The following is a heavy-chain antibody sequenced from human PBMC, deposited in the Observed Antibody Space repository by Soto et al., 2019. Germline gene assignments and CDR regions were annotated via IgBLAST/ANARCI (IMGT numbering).Heavy chain of an antibody. CDR1: GFTFSSYG. CDR2: ISYDGSNK. V-gene: IGHV3-30*18. D-gene: IGHD5-18*01. CDR3: AKDEGRYSYGPHLFDY. J-gene: IGHJ4*02. Sequence: QVQLVESGGGVVQPGRSLRLSCAASGFTFSSYGMHWVRQAPGKGLEWVAVISYDGSNKYYADSVKGRFTISRDNSKNTLYLQMNSLRSEDTAVYYCAKDEGRYSYGPHLFDYWGQGTLGTVSS.